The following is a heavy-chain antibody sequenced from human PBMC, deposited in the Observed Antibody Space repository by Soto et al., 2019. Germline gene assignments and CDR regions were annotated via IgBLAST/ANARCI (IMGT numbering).Heavy chain of an antibody. D-gene: IGHD3-10*01. CDR2: IIPIFGTA. Sequence: QVQLVQSGAEVKKPGSSVKVSCKASGGTFSSYAISWVRQAPGQGLEWMGGIIPIFGTANYAQKFQGRVTITADESTRTAYMELISLRSEDTAVYYCAREGGSGNYRYYAMDVWGQGTKVTVSS. V-gene: IGHV1-69*12. CDR3: AREGGSGNYRYYAMDV. CDR1: GGTFSSYA. J-gene: IGHJ6*02.